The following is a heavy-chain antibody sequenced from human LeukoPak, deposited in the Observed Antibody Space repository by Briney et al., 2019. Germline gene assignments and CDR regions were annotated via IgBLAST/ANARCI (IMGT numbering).Heavy chain of an antibody. D-gene: IGHD6-25*01. CDR1: GGSISSSSYS. CDR2: IYYSGST. Sequence: KPSETLSLTCTVSGGSISSSSYSWGWIRQPPGKGLEWIGSIYYSGSTYYNPSLKSRVTISVDTSKNQFSLKLSSVTAADTAVYYCARVAARRYFDYWGQGTLVTVSS. J-gene: IGHJ4*02. V-gene: IGHV4-39*01. CDR3: ARVAARRYFDY.